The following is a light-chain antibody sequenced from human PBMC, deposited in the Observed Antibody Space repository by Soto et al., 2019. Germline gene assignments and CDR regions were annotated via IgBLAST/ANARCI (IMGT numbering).Light chain of an antibody. J-gene: IGKJ1*01. CDR2: DAS. CDR1: QTIRST. Sequence: ETVMTQSPATLSVSPGERATLSCRASQTIRSTLAWFQQKPGQAPRLLIYDASTRANGIPARFRGSGSGTEFTLTISSLQSEDFAVYYGQQYDNWPRTFGQGTIVDIK. CDR3: QQYDNWPRT. V-gene: IGKV3-15*01.